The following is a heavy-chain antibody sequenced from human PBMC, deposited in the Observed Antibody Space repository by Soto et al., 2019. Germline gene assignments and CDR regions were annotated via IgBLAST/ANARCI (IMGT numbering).Heavy chain of an antibody. CDR3: ASQEWLSH. CDR2: INPNSGGK. J-gene: IGHJ4*02. Sequence: QVQLVQSGAEVKKPGASVKVSCKASGYRFIGYYMHWVRQAPGQGLEWMGWINPNSGGKNYAQKFQGRVTMTGDTSISTAYMELSRLRSDDTAVYYCASQEWLSHWGQGTLVTVSS. D-gene: IGHD3-3*01. V-gene: IGHV1-2*02. CDR1: GYRFIGYY.